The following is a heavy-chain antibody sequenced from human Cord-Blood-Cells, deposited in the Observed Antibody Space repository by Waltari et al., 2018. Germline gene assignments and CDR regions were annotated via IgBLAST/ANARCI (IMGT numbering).Heavy chain of an antibody. V-gene: IGHV1-69*06. CDR2: IIPIFGTA. CDR1: GGTFSSYA. CDR3: ARGGIYSKNDAFDI. Sequence: QVQLVQSGAEVQKPGSSVKVSCKASGGTFSSYAISLVRQAPGQGLEWMGWIIPIFGTANYAQEFQGRVTSTADKSTGTAYMELSSLRSEDTAVYYCARGGIYSKNDAFDIWGQGTMVTVSS. D-gene: IGHD4-4*01. J-gene: IGHJ3*02.